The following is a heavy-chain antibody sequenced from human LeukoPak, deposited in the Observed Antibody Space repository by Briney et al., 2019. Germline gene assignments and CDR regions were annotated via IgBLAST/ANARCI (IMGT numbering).Heavy chain of an antibody. CDR3: AKEGYYFDGGTCYYLDS. CDR1: GFTFSSYG. D-gene: IGHD3-22*01. V-gene: IGHV3-21*06. CDR2: ISSSSTYT. Sequence: GGSLRLSCAASGFTFSSYGMHWVRQAPGKGLEWVSCISSSSTYTYYADSLKGRFTISRDNAKNSLYLQMNSLRVEDTAVYYCAKEGYYFDGGTCYYLDSWGQGTLVTAAS. J-gene: IGHJ4*02.